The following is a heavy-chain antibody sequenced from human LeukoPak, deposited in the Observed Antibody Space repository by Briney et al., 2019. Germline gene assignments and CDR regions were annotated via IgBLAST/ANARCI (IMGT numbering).Heavy chain of an antibody. CDR2: IIPIFGTA. V-gene: IGHV1-69*06. CDR1: GGTFSSYA. D-gene: IGHD2/OR15-2a*01. Sequence: SVKVSCKASGGTFSSYAISWVRQAPGQGLEWMGGIIPIFGTANYAQKFQGRVTITADKSTSTAYMELSSLRSEDTAVYYCARDPGYFGYYYYMDVWGKGTTVTVSS. CDR3: ARDPGYFGYYYYMDV. J-gene: IGHJ6*03.